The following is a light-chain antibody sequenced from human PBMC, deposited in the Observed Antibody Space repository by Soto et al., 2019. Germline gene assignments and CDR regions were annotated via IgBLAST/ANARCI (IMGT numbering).Light chain of an antibody. CDR1: QGVKTD. V-gene: IGKV1-17*01. CDR3: LQHYSYPLT. CDR2: AAS. J-gene: IGKJ4*01. Sequence: DIQMTQSPSSVSASVGDRVTITCRASQGVKTDLGWYQQKPGKAPKRLIYAASRLQSGVPSRFSGSGSGTECTLTISSLQPEDFASYYFLQHYSYPLTFGGGTRVEIK.